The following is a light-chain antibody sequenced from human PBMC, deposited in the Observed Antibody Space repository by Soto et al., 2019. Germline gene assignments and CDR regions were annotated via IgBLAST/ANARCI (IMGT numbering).Light chain of an antibody. CDR2: DAC. Sequence: DIQMTQSPSTLSESVGDRVTITCRASQSVTNWLAWYQQKPGKAPNLLIYDACRLQSGIPSRFSGSGSGTEFTLTISSLPPDDFATYYCQPYTTYPYTFGQVTKLEIK. J-gene: IGKJ2*01. CDR1: QSVTNW. V-gene: IGKV1-5*01. CDR3: QPYTTYPYT.